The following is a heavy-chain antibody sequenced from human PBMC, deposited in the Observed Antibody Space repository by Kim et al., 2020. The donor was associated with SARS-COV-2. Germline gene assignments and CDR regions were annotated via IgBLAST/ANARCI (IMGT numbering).Heavy chain of an antibody. CDR3: ARAPTYYYDSSGYFFGSRTLEGAFDI. CDR1: GFTVSSNY. J-gene: IGHJ3*02. V-gene: IGHV3-53*01. Sequence: GGSLRLSCAASGFTVSSNYMSWVRQAPGKGLEWVSVIYSGGSTYYADSVKGRFTISRDNSKNTLYLQMNSLRAEDTAVYYCARAPTYYYDSSGYFFGSRTLEGAFDIWGQGTMVTVSS. D-gene: IGHD3-22*01. CDR2: IYSGGST.